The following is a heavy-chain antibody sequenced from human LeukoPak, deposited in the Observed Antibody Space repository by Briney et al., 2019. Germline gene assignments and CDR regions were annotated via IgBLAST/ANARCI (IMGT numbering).Heavy chain of an antibody. CDR3: ARLAVAFDY. Sequence: GGSLRLSCAAPGFTFSSYEMNWVRQAPGKGLEWVSYISSSGSTIYYADSVKGRFTISRDNAKNSLYLQMNSLRAEDTAVYYCARLAVAFDYWGQGTLVTVSS. D-gene: IGHD6-19*01. CDR1: GFTFSSYE. CDR2: ISSSGSTI. J-gene: IGHJ4*02. V-gene: IGHV3-48*03.